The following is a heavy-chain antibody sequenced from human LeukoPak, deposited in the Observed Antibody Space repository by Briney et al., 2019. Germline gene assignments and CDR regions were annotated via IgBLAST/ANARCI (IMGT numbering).Heavy chain of an antibody. D-gene: IGHD6-19*01. J-gene: IGHJ3*02. CDR1: GDSVSSNSAA. V-gene: IGHV6-1*01. CDR3: ASSGWSTQFDAFDI. CDR2: TYYRSKWYD. Sequence: SQTLSLTCAISGDSVSSNSAAWNWIRQSPSRGLEWLGRTYYRSKWYDDYAVSVKSRVTINPDTSKNQFSLQLNSVTPEDTAVYYCASSGWSTQFDAFDIWGQGTMVTVSS.